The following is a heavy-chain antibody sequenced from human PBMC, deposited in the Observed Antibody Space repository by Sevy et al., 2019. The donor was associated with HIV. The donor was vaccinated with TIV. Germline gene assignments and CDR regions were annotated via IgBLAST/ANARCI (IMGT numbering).Heavy chain of an antibody. V-gene: IGHV3-21*01. D-gene: IGHD3-3*01. CDR3: ARDSTDSAYYDFCSGAKTNWFDP. Sequence: GGSLRLSCAASGFTFSSYSMNWVRQAPGKGLEWVAAISSSSSYIYYADSVKGRFTISRDNAKNSLYMQMNSLRAEDTAVYYCARDSTDSAYYDFCSGAKTNWFDPWGQGTLVTVSS. CDR1: GFTFSSYS. CDR2: ISSSSSYI. J-gene: IGHJ5*02.